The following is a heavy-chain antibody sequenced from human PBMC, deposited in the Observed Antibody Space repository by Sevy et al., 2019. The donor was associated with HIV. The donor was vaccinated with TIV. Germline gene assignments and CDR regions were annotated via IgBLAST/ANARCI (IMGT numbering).Heavy chain of an antibody. V-gene: IGHV1-8*01. D-gene: IGHD2-21*01. CDR2: MNPNSGNT. J-gene: IGHJ2*01. CDR3: ARGLSFSYAKRGDWVNWYFDL. CDR1: GYTFDSHD. Sequence: ASVKVSCKASGYTFDSHDINWIRQAPGQGLEGMGWMNPNSGNTGYAQRFQGRVTMTRTTSISTAYMELNGLTSEDTALYYCARGLSFSYAKRGDWVNWYFDLWGRGTLVTVSS.